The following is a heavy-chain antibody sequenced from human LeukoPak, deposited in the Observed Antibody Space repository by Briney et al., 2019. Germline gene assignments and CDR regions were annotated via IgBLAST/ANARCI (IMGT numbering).Heavy chain of an antibody. CDR1: GFTFGDYS. CDR2: IRSRTYGGTT. V-gene: IGHV3-49*04. D-gene: IGHD5-18*01. CDR3: IETGYTSGYDN. Sequence: GGSLRLSCTASGFTFGDYSMNWVRQAPGKGLEWVGFIRSRTYGGTTEYAASVKGRFTISRDDSKSIAYLQMNSLKTEDTAVYYCIETGYTSGYDNWGQGTLVTVSS. J-gene: IGHJ4*02.